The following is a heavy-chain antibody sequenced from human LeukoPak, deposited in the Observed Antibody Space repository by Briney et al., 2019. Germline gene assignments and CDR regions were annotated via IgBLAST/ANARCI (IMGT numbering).Heavy chain of an antibody. D-gene: IGHD6-13*01. V-gene: IGHV3-23*01. J-gene: IGHJ4*02. CDR2: ISSSGGST. CDR3: ASGYIAAASHY. CDR1: GFTFNNYG. Sequence: GGSLRLSCAASGFTFNNYGMNWVRQAPGKGLEWVSGISSSGGSTYYADSVKGRFTISRDNSKNTLYLQMNSLRAEDTAVYYCASGYIAAASHYWGQGTLVTVSS.